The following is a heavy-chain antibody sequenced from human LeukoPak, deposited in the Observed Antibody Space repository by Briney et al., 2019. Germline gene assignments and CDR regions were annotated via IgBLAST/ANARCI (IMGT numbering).Heavy chain of an antibody. V-gene: IGHV1-69*13. CDR1: GGTFSSYA. J-gene: IGHJ3*02. CDR2: IIPIFGTA. CDR3: ARDPQYYDILTGRDAFDI. Sequence: GASVKVSCKASGGTFSSYAISWVRQAPGQGLEWMGGIIPIFGTANYAQKFQGRVTITADESTSTAYMELSSLRSEDTAVYYCARDPQYYDILTGRDAFDIWGQGTMVTVSS. D-gene: IGHD3-9*01.